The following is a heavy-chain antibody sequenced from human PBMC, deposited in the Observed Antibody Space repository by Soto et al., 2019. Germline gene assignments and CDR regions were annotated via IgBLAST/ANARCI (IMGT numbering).Heavy chain of an antibody. V-gene: IGHV3-30*04. CDR2: ITRDGYNK. J-gene: IGHJ4*02. Sequence: PGGSLRLSCAVSGFIFKNYALNWVRQAPGKGLERVASITRDGYNKYYADPVKGRFTISRDNSKNTLSLQMTALRVEDSSVYYCTKSSGGSSSVGMDYWGPGALVTVSS. D-gene: IGHD6-6*01. CDR1: GFIFKNYA. CDR3: TKSSGGSSSVGMDY.